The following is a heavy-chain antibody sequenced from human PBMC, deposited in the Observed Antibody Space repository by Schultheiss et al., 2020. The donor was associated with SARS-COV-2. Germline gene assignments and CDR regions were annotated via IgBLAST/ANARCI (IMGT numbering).Heavy chain of an antibody. CDR2: IYYSGST. CDR3: ARESIAAAGLDY. Sequence: SETLSLTCTVSGGSISSYYWSWIRQPPGKGLEWIGYIYYSGSTNYNPSLKSRVTISVDTSKNQFSLKLSSVTAADTALYYCARESIAAAGLDYWGQGALVTVSS. J-gene: IGHJ4*02. CDR1: GGSISSYY. D-gene: IGHD6-13*01. V-gene: IGHV4-59*01.